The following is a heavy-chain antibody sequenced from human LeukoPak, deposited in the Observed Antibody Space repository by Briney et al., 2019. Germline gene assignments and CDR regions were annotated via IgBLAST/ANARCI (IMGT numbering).Heavy chain of an antibody. J-gene: IGHJ4*02. CDR3: ARGMWQPNLDY. D-gene: IGHD2-21*01. CDR1: GYTFTDYN. CDR2: INAGNGNT. V-gene: IGHV1-3*01. Sequence: DSVKVSCKPSGYTFTDYNIHWVRQAPGQRLEWMGWINAGNGNTKYSQKFQGRVTITRDTSASTAYMELSSLRSEDTAVYYCARGMWQPNLDYWGQGTLVTVSS.